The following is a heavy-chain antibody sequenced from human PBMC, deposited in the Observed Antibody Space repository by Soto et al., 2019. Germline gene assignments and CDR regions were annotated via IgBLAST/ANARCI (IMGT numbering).Heavy chain of an antibody. J-gene: IGHJ6*02. D-gene: IGHD3-10*01. V-gene: IGHV4-59*08. Sequence: QVLLQESGPGLVKPSETLSLSCTVSGGSISSYHWSWIRQTPGKGLEWIGYVHYSWGSHYNPSLKSRVAISIDMSKCRFSLKLTSVTATDTSVYYCARQGFGALHGLVDVWCQGTAVTVSS. CDR3: ARQGFGALHGLVDV. CDR1: GGSISSYH. CDR2: VHYSWGS.